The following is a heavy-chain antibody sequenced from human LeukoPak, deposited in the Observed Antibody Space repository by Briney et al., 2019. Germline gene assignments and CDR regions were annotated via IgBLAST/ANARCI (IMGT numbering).Heavy chain of an antibody. CDR2: IIPVLSTA. V-gene: IGHV1-69*13. CDR3: ATTGGDIYYYYMDV. Sequence: ASVKVSCKASGDTFSRYAISWVRQAPGQGLEWMGGIIPVLSTANCAQKFQDRVTITADESTSTTYMELSSLKSEDTAVYYCATTGGDIYYYYMDVWGKGTTVTISS. CDR1: GDTFSRYA. J-gene: IGHJ6*03. D-gene: IGHD3-16*01.